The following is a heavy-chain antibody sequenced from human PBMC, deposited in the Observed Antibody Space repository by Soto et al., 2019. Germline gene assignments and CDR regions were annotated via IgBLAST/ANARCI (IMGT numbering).Heavy chain of an antibody. V-gene: IGHV4-4*02. CDR1: GGSISSSNW. CDR3: AREGGYSTTTDY. J-gene: IGHJ4*02. D-gene: IGHD6-13*01. CDR2: IYHSGST. Sequence: SETLSLTCAVSGGSISSSNWWSWVRQPPGKGLEWIGEIYHSGSTNYNPSLKSRVTISVDKSKNQFSLKVSSVTAADTAVYYCAREGGYSTTTDYWGQGTLVTVSS.